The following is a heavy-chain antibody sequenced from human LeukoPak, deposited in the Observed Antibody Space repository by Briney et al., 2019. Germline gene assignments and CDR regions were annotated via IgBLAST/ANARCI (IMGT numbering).Heavy chain of an antibody. CDR2: IGRNIRNI. J-gene: IGHJ4*02. Sequence: GGSLRLSCSASGFGFDDYGMHWVRQRPGQGLEWVAGIGRNIRNIAYVDSVRGRFTISRDNAKNSLFLQMNSLRPEDSALYYCAKAFSLGVTAKLDHWGQGTLVTVSS. D-gene: IGHD2-21*02. CDR1: GFGFDDYG. CDR3: AKAFSLGVTAKLDH. V-gene: IGHV3-9*01.